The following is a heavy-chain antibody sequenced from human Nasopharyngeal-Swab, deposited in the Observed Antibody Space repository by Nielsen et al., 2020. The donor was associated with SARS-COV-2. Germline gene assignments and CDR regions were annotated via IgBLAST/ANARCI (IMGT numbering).Heavy chain of an antibody. Sequence: ASVTVSCKASGYTFTSYAMNWVRHAPGQGLEWMVWINTNTGNPTYAQGFTGRFVFSLDTSVSTAYLQISSLKAEDTAVYYCARAPSLTTIFRVVIIRGYYFDYWGQGTLVTVSS. CDR3: ARAPSLTTIFRVVIIRGYYFDY. CDR2: INTNTGNP. D-gene: IGHD3-3*01. J-gene: IGHJ4*02. CDR1: GYTFTSYA. V-gene: IGHV7-4-1*02.